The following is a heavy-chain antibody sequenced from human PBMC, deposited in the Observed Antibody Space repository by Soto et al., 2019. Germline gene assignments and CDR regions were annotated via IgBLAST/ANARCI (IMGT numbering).Heavy chain of an antibody. D-gene: IGHD3-9*01. CDR2: IYHSGST. V-gene: IGHV4-30-2*01. CDR3: AKGASDWYANWFEP. Sequence: SDTLSLTCAVSSGSISSGGYSGICIRHPPGKGLEWIGYIYHSGSTYYNPSLKSRVTISVDRSKNQFSLLLNSVGPEDTAVYYCAKGASDWYANWFEPWGQGTLVTVSS. J-gene: IGHJ5*02. CDR1: SGSISSGGYS.